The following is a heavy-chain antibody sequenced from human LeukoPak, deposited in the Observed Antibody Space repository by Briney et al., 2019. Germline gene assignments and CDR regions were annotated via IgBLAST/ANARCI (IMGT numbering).Heavy chain of an antibody. CDR3: ARDYGTAAANFDY. V-gene: IGHV3-23*01. D-gene: IGHD6-13*01. CDR2: ISGSGVST. J-gene: IGHJ4*02. Sequence: PGGSLRLSCAAFGFTFSNYAMTWVRQAPGKGLEWVSAISGSGVSTYYADSVKGRFTSSRDNSKNTLHLQMNSLRADDTAVYYCARDYGTAAANFDYWGQGTLVTVSS. CDR1: GFTFSNYA.